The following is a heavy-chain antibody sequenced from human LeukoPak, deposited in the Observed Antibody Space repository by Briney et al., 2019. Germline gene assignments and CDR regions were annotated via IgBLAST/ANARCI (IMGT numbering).Heavy chain of an antibody. CDR3: ARRAGEYSHPYDY. J-gene: IGHJ4*02. Sequence: GGSLRLSCAVSGFTVSSDYMTWVRQAPGKALQWVSVIFSGGSPYYADSVKGRFTVSRDNSKNTLYLQMNSLRADDTAVYYCARRAGEYSHPYDYWGQGTLVTVSS. V-gene: IGHV3-53*01. CDR1: GFTVSSDY. CDR2: IFSGGSP. D-gene: IGHD4-17*01.